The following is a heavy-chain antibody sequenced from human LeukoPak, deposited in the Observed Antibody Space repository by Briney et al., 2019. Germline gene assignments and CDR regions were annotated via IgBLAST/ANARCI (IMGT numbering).Heavy chain of an antibody. V-gene: IGHV3-7*04. CDR3: ARGDKGSF. CDR1: GFPSSSDW. Sequence: GGSLRLSCAASGFPSSSDWMSWVRQAPGTGLEWLAHIKQGGNEKYYVDTVKGRFTISRDDARNSLFLQMNSLRAEDTALYYCARGDKGSFWGQGTLVTVSS. J-gene: IGHJ4*02. D-gene: IGHD2-21*02. CDR2: IKQGGNEK.